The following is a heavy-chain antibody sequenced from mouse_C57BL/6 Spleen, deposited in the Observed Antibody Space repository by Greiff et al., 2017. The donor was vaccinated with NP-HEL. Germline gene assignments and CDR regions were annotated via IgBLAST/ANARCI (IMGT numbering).Heavy chain of an antibody. CDR2: INYDGSST. J-gene: IGHJ3*01. CDR1: GFTFSDYY. Sequence: EVKLMESEGGLVQPGSSMKLSCTASGFTFSDYYMAWVRQVPEKGLEWVANINYDGSSTYYLDSLKSRFIISRDNAKNILYLQMSSLKSEDTATYYCARMGDYYGSSYPAWFAYWGQGTLVTVSA. D-gene: IGHD1-1*01. CDR3: ARMGDYYGSSYPAWFAY. V-gene: IGHV5-16*01.